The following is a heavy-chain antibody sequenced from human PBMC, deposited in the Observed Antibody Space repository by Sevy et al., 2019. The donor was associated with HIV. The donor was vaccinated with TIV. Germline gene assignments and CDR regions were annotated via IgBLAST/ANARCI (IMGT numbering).Heavy chain of an antibody. CDR1: GFTFRSFS. CDR2: IWYDGRTK. CDR3: ARDSARVIVPPAGFDS. J-gene: IGHJ5*01. D-gene: IGHD1-26*01. V-gene: IGHV3-33*01. Sequence: GGSLRLSCSASGFTFRSFSMHWVRQAPGKGLEWVAAIWYDGRTKQYADSVKGRFTISRDNSKNMWSLEMNSLRAEHTGLYFCARDSARVIVPPAGFDSWGQGTVVTVSS.